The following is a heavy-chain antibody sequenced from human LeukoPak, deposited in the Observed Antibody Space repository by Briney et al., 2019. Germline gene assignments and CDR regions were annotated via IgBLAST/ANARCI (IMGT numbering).Heavy chain of an antibody. V-gene: IGHV3-66*01. D-gene: IGHD6-13*01. Sequence: GRSLRLSCAASGFTVSDNYMSWVRQAPGKGLERVSVFYSGGSTRYADSVKGRFTISRDNSKNTLYLQLNSLRAEDTAVYFCASSSWSSEYFHYWGQGTLVTVSS. CDR1: GFTVSDNY. CDR2: FYSGGST. J-gene: IGHJ1*01. CDR3: ASSSWSSEYFHY.